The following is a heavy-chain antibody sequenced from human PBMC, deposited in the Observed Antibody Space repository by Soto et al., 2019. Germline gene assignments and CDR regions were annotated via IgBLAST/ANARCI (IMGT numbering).Heavy chain of an antibody. CDR2: IYWDDDK. CDR3: AHNQRHLTGPSSAFDI. Sequence: SGPTLLKPTQTLTLTCTFSGFSLSTSGVGVGWIRQPPGKALEWLALIYWDDDKRYSPSLKSRLTITKDTSKNQVVLTMTNMDPVDTATYYCAHNQRHLTGPSSAFDIWGQGTMVTVSS. D-gene: IGHD7-27*01. V-gene: IGHV2-5*02. CDR1: GFSLSTSGVG. J-gene: IGHJ3*02.